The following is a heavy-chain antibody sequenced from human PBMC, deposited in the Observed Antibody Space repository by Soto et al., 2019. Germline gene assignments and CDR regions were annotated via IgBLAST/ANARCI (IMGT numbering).Heavy chain of an antibody. V-gene: IGHV3-64D*08. CDR2: ISGNGGTT. J-gene: IGHJ4*02. CDR1: GFTFSNFS. Sequence: HPGGSLRLSCSASGFTFSNFSMHWVRQPPGRGLEYVSTISGNGGTTKYADSVKGRFSISRDNSKNAQDLQMSSLSPVDTAVYFCVKGLAGDYVSYWGQGTLVTVSS. D-gene: IGHD4-17*01. CDR3: VKGLAGDYVSY.